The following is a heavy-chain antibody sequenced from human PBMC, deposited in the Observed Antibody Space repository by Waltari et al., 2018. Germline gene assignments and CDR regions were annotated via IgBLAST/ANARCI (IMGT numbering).Heavy chain of an antibody. D-gene: IGHD1-1*01. J-gene: IGHJ4*02. CDR1: GGSISSYY. CDR3: ARGRLDGSPYFDY. Sequence: QVQLQESGPGLVKPSATLSLTCTVSGGSISSYYWRWIRQPPGKGLEWIGYIYYSGSTNYNPSLKSRVTISVDTSKNQFSLKLSSVTAADTAVYYCARGRLDGSPYFDYWGQGTLVTVSS. V-gene: IGHV4-59*01. CDR2: IYYSGST.